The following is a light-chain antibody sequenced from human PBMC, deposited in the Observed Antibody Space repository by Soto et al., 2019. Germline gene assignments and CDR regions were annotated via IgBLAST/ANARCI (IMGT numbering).Light chain of an antibody. J-gene: IGLJ3*02. CDR2: DVS. V-gene: IGLV2-11*01. CDR1: SSDVGAYND. Sequence: QSALTQPRSVSGAPGQSVTISCTGTSSDVGAYNDVSWYQQHPGKAPKLIIYDVSKRPSGVPDRFSGSKSGNTASLTIPGLQADDEADYYCCSYAGSYTLGVFGGGTKVTVL. CDR3: CSYAGSYTLGV.